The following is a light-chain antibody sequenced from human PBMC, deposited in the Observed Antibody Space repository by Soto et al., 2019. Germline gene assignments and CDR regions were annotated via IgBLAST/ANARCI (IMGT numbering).Light chain of an antibody. CDR1: QSVSNN. CDR2: GAS. V-gene: IGKV3-15*01. J-gene: IGKJ2*01. Sequence: EIVMTQSPATLSVSPGERATLSCRASQSVSNNLAWYQQKPGQAPRLLIYGASTRATGIPARFSGSGSGTEFTLTISSLQSEDFAVYYCQQYNNSPLYTFGQGTKLEIK. CDR3: QQYNNSPLYT.